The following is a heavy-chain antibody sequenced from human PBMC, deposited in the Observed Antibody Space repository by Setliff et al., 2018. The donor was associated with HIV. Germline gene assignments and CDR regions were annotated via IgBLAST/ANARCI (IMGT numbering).Heavy chain of an antibody. V-gene: IGHV1-3*01. CDR1: GYTFTTYS. CDR3: ARGALLAVFDFDH. D-gene: IGHD3-10*01. J-gene: IGHJ4*02. CDR2: INVGNGDT. Sequence: ASVKVSCKASGYTFTTYSLHWVRQAPGHSLEWMGCINVGNGDTKYSPELQGRISITRDTSANTAYMELSSLRSDDTAVYFCARGALLAVFDFDHWGQGTQVTVSS.